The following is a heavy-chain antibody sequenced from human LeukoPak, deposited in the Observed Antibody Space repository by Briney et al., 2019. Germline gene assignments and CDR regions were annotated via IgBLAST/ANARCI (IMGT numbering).Heavy chain of an antibody. CDR1: GGSFSGYY. J-gene: IGHJ4*02. CDR3: ARDLGAAAGTY. V-gene: IGHV4-34*01. CDR2: INHSGST. D-gene: IGHD6-13*01. Sequence: PSETLSLTCAVYGGSFSGYYWSWIRQPPGKGLEWIGEINHSGSTNYNPSLKSRVTISADTSKNQFSLKLSSVTAADTAVYYCARDLGAAAGTYWGQGTLVTVSS.